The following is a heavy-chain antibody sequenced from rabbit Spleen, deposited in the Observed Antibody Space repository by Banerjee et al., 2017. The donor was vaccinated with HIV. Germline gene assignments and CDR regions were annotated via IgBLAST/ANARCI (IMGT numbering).Heavy chain of an antibody. V-gene: IGHV1S40*01. CDR3: ARDSSSSFSSYGMDL. CDR1: GFSFSSNDY. Sequence: QSLEESGGDLVKPGASLTLTCTASGFSFSSNDYMCWVRQAPGKGLESIACIYGGVSDDTYYANWAKGRFTISKTSSTTVTLQMTSLTAADTATYFCARDSSSSFSSYGMDLWGPGTLVTVS. J-gene: IGHJ6*01. D-gene: IGHD1-1*01. CDR2: IYGGVSDDT.